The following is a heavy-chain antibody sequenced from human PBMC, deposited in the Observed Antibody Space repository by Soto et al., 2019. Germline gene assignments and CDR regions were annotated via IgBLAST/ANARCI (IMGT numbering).Heavy chain of an antibody. D-gene: IGHD3-9*01. CDR2: IDANVSS. Sequence: PTETLAHTCNVSGASLRGYYWSWILQPPGKGLEWIGCIDANVSSDYNPSLNRRITNSVDMSKKQFSLTLRSVTAAATAMYYCVRDGTKNLRDWLGHSGQGILDTAPQ. CDR1: GASLRGYY. CDR3: VRDGTKNLRDWLGH. V-gene: IGHV4-4*07. J-gene: IGHJ1*01.